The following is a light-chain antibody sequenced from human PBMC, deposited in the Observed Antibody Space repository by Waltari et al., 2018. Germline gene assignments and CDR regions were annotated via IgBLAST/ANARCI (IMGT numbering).Light chain of an antibody. V-gene: IGLV2-8*01. J-gene: IGLJ2*01. CDR1: SSDVGGYDY. CDR3: SSYAGGNNAKVV. Sequence: QSALTQPPSASGSPGQSVTISCTGTSSDVGGYDYVSCYQQHPGKAPKLMIYEVSQRPSGVPARFSGSKSGNRASLTVSGLQAEDEADYYCSSYAGGNNAKVVFGGGTKLTVL. CDR2: EVS.